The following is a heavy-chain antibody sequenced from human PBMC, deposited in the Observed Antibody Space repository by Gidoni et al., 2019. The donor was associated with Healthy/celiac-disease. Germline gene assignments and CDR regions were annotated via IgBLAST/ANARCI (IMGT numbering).Heavy chain of an antibody. CDR3: ARGLRYFDWFQKGSYYYYYGMDV. CDR2: IIPIFGTA. CDR1: GGTFSSYA. D-gene: IGHD3-9*01. Sequence: QVQLVQSGAEVKKPGSSVKVSCKASGGTFSSYAISWVRQAPGQGLEWMGGIIPIFGTANYAQKFQGRVTITADESTSTAYMELSSLRSEDTAVYYCARGLRYFDWFQKGSYYYYYGMDVWGQGTTVTVSS. J-gene: IGHJ6*02. V-gene: IGHV1-69*01.